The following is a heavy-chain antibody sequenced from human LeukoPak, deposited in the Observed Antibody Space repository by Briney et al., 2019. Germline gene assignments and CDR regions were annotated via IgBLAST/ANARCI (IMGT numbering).Heavy chain of an antibody. J-gene: IGHJ4*02. D-gene: IGHD1-26*01. Sequence: GGSLRLSCAAPGFTFDDYGMSWVRQAPGKGLEWVSGINWNGGSTGYADSVKGRFTISRDNAKNSLYLQMNSLRAEDTALYHCARGYGGSYWFDYWGQGTLVTVSS. CDR2: INWNGGST. CDR3: ARGYGGSYWFDY. CDR1: GFTFDDYG. V-gene: IGHV3-20*01.